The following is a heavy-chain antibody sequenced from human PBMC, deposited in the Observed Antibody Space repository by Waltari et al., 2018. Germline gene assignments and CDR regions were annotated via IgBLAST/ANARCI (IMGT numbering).Heavy chain of an antibody. Sequence: EVQLVQSGAEVKKPXESLKISCKGSGYSFXSYWXGWVRQMPGKGLEWMGCIDPGDSDXRGSPSFQGQVTXSAXKSXXXAXLQWSSLXXXDTAXYYCARLYSXXWYPIDYXGQGTLVTVXS. CDR2: IDPGDSDX. D-gene: IGHD6-13*01. CDR1: GYSFXSYW. J-gene: IGHJ4*02. V-gene: IGHV5-51*01. CDR3: ARLYSXXWYPIDY.